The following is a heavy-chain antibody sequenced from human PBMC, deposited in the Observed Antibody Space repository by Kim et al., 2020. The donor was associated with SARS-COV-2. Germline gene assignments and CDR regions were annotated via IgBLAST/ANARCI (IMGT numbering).Heavy chain of an antibody. CDR2: NGNT. D-gene: IGHD3-16*01. Sequence: NGNTNYSQKLQGRVTMTTDTSTTTAYMELRSLRSDDTALYYCARDRQGGYWGKGTLVTVSS. J-gene: IGHJ4*02. CDR3: ARDRQGGY. V-gene: IGHV1-18*01.